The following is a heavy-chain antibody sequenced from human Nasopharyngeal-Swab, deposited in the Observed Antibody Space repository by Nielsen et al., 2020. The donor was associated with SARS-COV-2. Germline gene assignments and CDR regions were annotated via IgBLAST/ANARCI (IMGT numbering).Heavy chain of an antibody. Sequence: GGSLRLSCTASGFMFGSFYMEWVRQAPGKGLVWVSRINFDGNDAQYADSVKGRFTISRDNARNTLYLQLNSLRGEDTALYFCARDVGGATDFRGQGTLVTVSS. J-gene: IGHJ4*02. D-gene: IGHD3-10*01. CDR1: GFMFGSFY. V-gene: IGHV3-74*01. CDR2: INFDGNDA. CDR3: ARDVGGATDF.